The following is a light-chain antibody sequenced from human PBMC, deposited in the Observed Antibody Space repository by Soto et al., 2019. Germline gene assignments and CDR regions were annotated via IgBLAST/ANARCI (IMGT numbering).Light chain of an antibody. V-gene: IGLV1-40*01. CDR2: GNS. Sequence: QSVLTQPPSVSGAPGQRVTISCTGSSSNIGAGHDVHWYQQLPGTAPKLLIYGNSNRPSGVPDRFSGSKSGTSASLAITGLQAEDEADYYCQSFDSSLSNSVVFGGGTKVTVL. J-gene: IGLJ2*01. CDR1: SSNIGAGHD. CDR3: QSFDSSLSNSVV.